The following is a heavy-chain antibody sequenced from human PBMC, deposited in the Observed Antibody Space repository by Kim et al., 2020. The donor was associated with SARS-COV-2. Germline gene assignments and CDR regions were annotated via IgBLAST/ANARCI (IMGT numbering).Heavy chain of an antibody. CDR3: AKIGWQQLASDY. J-gene: IGHJ4*02. D-gene: IGHD6-13*01. V-gene: IGHV3-30*02. Sequence: YYADPVKGRFTISRDNSKNTLYLQMNSLRAEDTAVYYCAKIGWQQLASDYWGQGTLVTVSS.